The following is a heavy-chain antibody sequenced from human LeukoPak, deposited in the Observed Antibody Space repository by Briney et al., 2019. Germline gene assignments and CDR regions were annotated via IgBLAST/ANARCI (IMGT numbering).Heavy chain of an antibody. J-gene: IGHJ4*02. V-gene: IGHV3-43D*03. Sequence: GGSLRLSCAASGFTFDDYAMPWVRQAPGKGLEWVSLISWDGGSTYYADSVKGRFTISRDNSKNSLYLQMNSLRAEDTALYYCAKGLHPDHYYDSSGFDYWGQGTLVTVSS. CDR3: AKGLHPDHYYDSSGFDY. CDR2: ISWDGGST. CDR1: GFTFDDYA. D-gene: IGHD3-22*01.